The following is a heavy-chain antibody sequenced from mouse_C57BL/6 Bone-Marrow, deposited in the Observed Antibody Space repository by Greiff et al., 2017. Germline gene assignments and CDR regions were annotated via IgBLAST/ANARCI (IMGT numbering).Heavy chain of an antibody. CDR1: GFTFSDYG. J-gene: IGHJ2*01. D-gene: IGHD1-1*01. V-gene: IGHV5-17*01. Sequence: EVQGVESGGGLVKPGGSLKLSCAASGFTFSDYGMHWVRQAPEKGLEWVAYISSGSSTNYYANTVKGRFTISRDNAKNTLFLQMTSLRSEDTAMYYCARPGITTVDYWGQGTTLTVSS. CDR2: ISSGSSTN. CDR3: ARPGITTVDY.